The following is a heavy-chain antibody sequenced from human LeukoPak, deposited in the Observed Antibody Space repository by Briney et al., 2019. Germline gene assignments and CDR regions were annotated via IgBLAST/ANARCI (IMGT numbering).Heavy chain of an antibody. CDR2: INHSGST. CDR1: GGSFSGYY. J-gene: IGHJ4*02. V-gene: IGHV4-34*01. Sequence: NPSETLSLTCAVYGGSFSGYYWSWIRQPPGKGLEWNGEINHSGSTNYNPSLKSRVTISVDTSKNQFFLKLSSVAAADTAVYCWGRANYYDSSGYSYWGQGTLVTVSS. CDR3: GRANYYDSSGYSY. D-gene: IGHD3-22*01.